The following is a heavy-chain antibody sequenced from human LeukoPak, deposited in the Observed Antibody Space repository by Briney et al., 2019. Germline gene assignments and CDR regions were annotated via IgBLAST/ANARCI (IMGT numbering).Heavy chain of an antibody. CDR1: GGSISSYY. Sequence: SETLSLTCTVSGGSISSYYWCWIRQPPGKGLEWIGYIYHSGSTYYNPSLKSRVTISVDRSKHQFSLKLSSVTAADTAVYYCARGDRWYFDYWGQGTLVTVSS. CDR2: IYHSGST. V-gene: IGHV4-59*12. CDR3: ARGDRWYFDY. J-gene: IGHJ4*02.